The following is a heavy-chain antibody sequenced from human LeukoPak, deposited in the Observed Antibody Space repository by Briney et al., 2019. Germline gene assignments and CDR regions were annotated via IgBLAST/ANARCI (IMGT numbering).Heavy chain of an antibody. J-gene: IGHJ4*02. V-gene: IGHV3-30-3*01. D-gene: IGHD3-10*01. CDR1: GFTFSSYA. CDR3: ARVRRELLWFGELLGYFDY. CDR2: ISYDGSNK. Sequence: GRSLRLSCAASGFTFSSYAMHWVRQAPGKGLEWVAVISYDGSNKYYADSVKGRFTISRDNAKNSLYLQMNSLRAEDTAVYYCARVRRELLWFGELLGYFDYWGQGTLVTVSS.